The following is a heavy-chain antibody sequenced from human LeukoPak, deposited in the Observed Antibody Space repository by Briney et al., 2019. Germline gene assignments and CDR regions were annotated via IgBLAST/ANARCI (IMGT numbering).Heavy chain of an antibody. CDR3: AREGPTVTTRY. J-gene: IGHJ4*02. V-gene: IGHV4-31*03. Sequence: NPSETLSLTCTVSGGSISSGGYYWSWIRQHPGKGLEWIGYIFYSGSTYYNPSLKSRVTISVDTSKNQFSLKLSSVTAADTAVYYCAREGPTVTTRYWGQGSLVTVSS. D-gene: IGHD4-17*01. CDR2: IFYSGST. CDR1: GGSISSGGYY.